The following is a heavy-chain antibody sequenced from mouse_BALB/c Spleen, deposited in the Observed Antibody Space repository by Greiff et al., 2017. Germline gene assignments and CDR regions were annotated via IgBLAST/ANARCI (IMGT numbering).Heavy chain of an antibody. V-gene: IGHV1S137*01. D-gene: IGHD2-1*01. Sequence: VQLQESGAELVRPGVSVKISCKGSGYTFTDYAMHWVKQSHAKSLEWIGVISTYYGDASYNQKFKGKATMTVDKSSSTAYMELARLTSEDSAIYYCARYGNYVSPFDYWGQGTTLTVSS. CDR3: ARYGNYVSPFDY. J-gene: IGHJ2*01. CDR2: ISTYYGDA. CDR1: GYTFTDYA.